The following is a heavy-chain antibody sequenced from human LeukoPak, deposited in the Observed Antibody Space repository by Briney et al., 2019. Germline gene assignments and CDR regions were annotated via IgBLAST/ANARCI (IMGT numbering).Heavy chain of an antibody. D-gene: IGHD6-13*01. J-gene: IGHJ4*02. CDR1: GCSITITSSY. CDR2: IYYGGNT. Sequence: PSETLSLTCTVSGCSITITSSYWGWIRQPPGKGLEWIGSIYYGGNTYYSPSLKSRVTISVDTSKNQFSLNLSSVTAADTAMYYCATSSSWYRFDYWGQGTLVTVSS. V-gene: IGHV4-39*01. CDR3: ATSSSWYRFDY.